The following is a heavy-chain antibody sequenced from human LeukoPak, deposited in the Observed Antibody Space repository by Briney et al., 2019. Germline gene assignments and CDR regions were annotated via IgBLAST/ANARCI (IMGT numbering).Heavy chain of an antibody. CDR3: ARDPQGSLPSDV. V-gene: IGHV1-46*01. CDR2: INASGGGT. J-gene: IGHJ6*04. CDR1: GNTFTSYY. Sequence: ASVKVSCKASGNTFTSYYIHWVRQAPGQGLEWMGIINASGGGTSYAPEFQGRITVTRDMSTSTVYMELSSLRSEDTAVYYCARDPQGSLPSDVWGKGTTVTVSS. D-gene: IGHD2-15*01.